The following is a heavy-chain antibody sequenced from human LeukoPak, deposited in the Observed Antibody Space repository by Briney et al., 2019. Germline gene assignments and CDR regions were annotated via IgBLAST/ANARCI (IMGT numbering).Heavy chain of an antibody. CDR2: INSDGSST. D-gene: IGHD1-1*01. CDR3: ARDPQRDSFDI. Sequence: GGSLRLSCAASGFTFSSYWMHWVRQAPGKGLVWVSRINSDGSSTSYADSVKGRFTISRDNAKNTLYLQMNSLRVEDPAVYFCARDPQRDSFDIWGQGTMVTVSS. V-gene: IGHV3-74*01. J-gene: IGHJ3*02. CDR1: GFTFSSYW.